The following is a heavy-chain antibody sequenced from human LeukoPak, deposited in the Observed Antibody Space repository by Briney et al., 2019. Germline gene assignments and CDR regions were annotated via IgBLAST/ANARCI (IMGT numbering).Heavy chain of an antibody. CDR3: ARSLWFGEGDFDY. V-gene: IGHV3-7*01. J-gene: IGHJ4*02. CDR1: GFTFSSYW. D-gene: IGHD3-10*01. Sequence: PGGSLRLSCAASGFTFSSYWMSWVRQAPGKGLEWVANIKQDGSEKYYVDSVKGRFTISRDNAKNSLYLQMNSLRAEDTAVYYCARSLWFGEGDFDYWGQGTLVTVSS. CDR2: IKQDGSEK.